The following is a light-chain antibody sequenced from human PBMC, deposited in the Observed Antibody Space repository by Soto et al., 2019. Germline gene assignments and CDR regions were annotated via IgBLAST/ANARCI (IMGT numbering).Light chain of an antibody. CDR1: QNVSSY. CDR3: QQYNNWPQT. V-gene: IGKV3-11*01. CDR2: DAS. Sequence: IVLTQSPATLSFSPGARATLSCRASQNVSSYLAWYQQKPGQAPRLLIYDASNRATGIPARFSGSGSGTDFTLTISSLQSEDFAVYYCQQYNNWPQTFGQGTKVDIK. J-gene: IGKJ1*01.